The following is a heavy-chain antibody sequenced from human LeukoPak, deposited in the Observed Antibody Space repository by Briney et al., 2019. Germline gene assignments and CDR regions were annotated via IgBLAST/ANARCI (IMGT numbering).Heavy chain of an antibody. Sequence: ASVKVSCKASGYTFTSFGISWVRQAPGQGLEWMGWISAYNGNTNYAQKLQGRVTMTTDTSTSTAYMELSRLRSDDTAVYYCARGQRYYGSGSYYNAPGDYWGQGTLVTVSS. V-gene: IGHV1-18*01. CDR1: GYTFTSFG. J-gene: IGHJ4*02. CDR2: ISAYNGNT. D-gene: IGHD3-10*01. CDR3: ARGQRYYGSGSYYNAPGDY.